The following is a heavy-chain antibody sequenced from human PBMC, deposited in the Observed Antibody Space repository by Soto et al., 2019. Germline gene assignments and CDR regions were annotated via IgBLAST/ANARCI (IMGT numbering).Heavy chain of an antibody. J-gene: IGHJ1*01. CDR1: GGTFSSYT. Sequence: ASVKVSCKASGGTFSSYTISWVRQAPGQGLEWMGRIIPILGIANYAQKFQGRVTITADKSTSTAYMELSSLRSEDTAVYYCARDKASSWYGLNFQHWGQGTLVTVSS. D-gene: IGHD6-13*01. CDR3: ARDKASSWYGLNFQH. CDR2: IIPILGIA. V-gene: IGHV1-69*04.